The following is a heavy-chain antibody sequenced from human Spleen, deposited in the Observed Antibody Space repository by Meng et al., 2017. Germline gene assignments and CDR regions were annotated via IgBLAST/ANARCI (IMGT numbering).Heavy chain of an antibody. CDR1: GFTFSSYE. CDR2: ISSGGSVI. J-gene: IGHJ6*02. Sequence: GGSLRLSCAASGFTFSSYEMNWVRQAPGRGLEWVSYISSGGSVIYYADSVKGRFTVSRDNSKNTVYLQLNSLRAEDTAAYYCARDRLTWVTAKSYYYYGMDVWGQGTTVTVSS. V-gene: IGHV3-48*03. CDR3: ARDRLTWVTAKSYYYYGMDV. D-gene: IGHD2-21*02.